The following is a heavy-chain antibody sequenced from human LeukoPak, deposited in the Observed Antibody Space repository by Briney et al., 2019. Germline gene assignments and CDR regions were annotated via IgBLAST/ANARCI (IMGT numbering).Heavy chain of an antibody. CDR3: ARHAAVTKRHFDY. CDR1: GGSISSYY. CDR2: IYYSGST. Sequence: SETLSLTCTVSGGSISSYYWSWIRQPPGKGLEWIGYIYYSGSTNYNPSLKSRVTISVDTSKNQFSLKLSSVTAADTAVYYCARHAAVTKRHFDYWGQGTLVTVSS. V-gene: IGHV4-59*01. D-gene: IGHD6-13*01. J-gene: IGHJ4*02.